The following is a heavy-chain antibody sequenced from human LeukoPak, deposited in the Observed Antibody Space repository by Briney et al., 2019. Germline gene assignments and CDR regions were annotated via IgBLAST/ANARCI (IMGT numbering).Heavy chain of an antibody. J-gene: IGHJ6*03. CDR2: INPTSGGT. D-gene: IGHD2-21*02. CDR3: ARGVTARGFYYYMDI. CDR1: GYTFTSYY. Sequence: GASVKVSCKASGYTFTSYYIHWVRQAPGQGLEWMGWINPTSGGTNYAQKFQGRVTMTRDTSISTAYMELSRLRSDDTAVYSCARGVTARGFYYYMDIWGRGTTVTISS. V-gene: IGHV1-2*02.